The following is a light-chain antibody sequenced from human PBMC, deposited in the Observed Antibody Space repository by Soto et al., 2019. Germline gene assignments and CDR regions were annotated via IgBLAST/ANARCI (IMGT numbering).Light chain of an antibody. CDR3: QQYNDLPLT. V-gene: IGKV1-33*01. CDR2: DAS. Sequence: DIQMTQSPSSLSASVGDRVTITCQASQDISNYLSWYQQKPGKAPKFLIYDASNLETGVPSRFSGSGSGTDFTFTISSLQPEDIATYYCQQYNDLPLTFGGGTNVEIK. CDR1: QDISNY. J-gene: IGKJ4*01.